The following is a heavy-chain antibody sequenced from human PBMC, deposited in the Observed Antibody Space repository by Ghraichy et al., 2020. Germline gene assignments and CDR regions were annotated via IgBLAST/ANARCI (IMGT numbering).Heavy chain of an antibody. J-gene: IGHJ6*02. V-gene: IGHV4-34*01. CDR3: ARGGSRTRYYYYYGMDV. CDR2: INHSGST. D-gene: IGHD3/OR15-3a*01. CDR1: GGSFSGYY. Sequence: ETLSLTCAVYGGSFSGYYWSWIRQPPGKGLEWIGEINHSGSTNYNPSLKSRVTISVDTSKNQFSLKLSSVTAADTAVYYCARGGSRTRYYYYYGMDVWGQGTTVTVSS.